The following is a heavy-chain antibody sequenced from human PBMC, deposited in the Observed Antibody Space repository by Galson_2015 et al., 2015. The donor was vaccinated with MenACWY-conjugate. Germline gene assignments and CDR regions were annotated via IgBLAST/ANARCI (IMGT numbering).Heavy chain of an antibody. CDR1: GYTFTGYY. J-gene: IGHJ6*02. V-gene: IGHV1-2*02. Sequence: SAKVSCKASGYTFTGYYMHWVRQPPGQGLEWMGWINPNSGGTNYAQKFQGRVTMTRDTSISTAYMELSRLRSGDTAVYYCAREGGRGCSSTSCYEDYYYYGMDVWGQGTTVTVSS. D-gene: IGHD2-2*01. CDR3: AREGGRGCSSTSCYEDYYYYGMDV. CDR2: INPNSGGT.